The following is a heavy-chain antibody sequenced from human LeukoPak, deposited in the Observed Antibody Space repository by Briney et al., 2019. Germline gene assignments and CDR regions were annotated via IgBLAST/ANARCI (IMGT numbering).Heavy chain of an antibody. CDR3: ASQADLYYGMDV. Sequence: GGSLRLSCAASGFTFSAYTMNWVRQAPGKGREWVSFISTSSSYIYYADSVKGRFTISRDNAKNSLYLQMNSLRAEDTAVYYCASQADLYYGMDVWGQGTTVTVSS. CDR2: ISTSSSYI. V-gene: IGHV3-21*01. CDR1: GFTFSAYT. J-gene: IGHJ6*02.